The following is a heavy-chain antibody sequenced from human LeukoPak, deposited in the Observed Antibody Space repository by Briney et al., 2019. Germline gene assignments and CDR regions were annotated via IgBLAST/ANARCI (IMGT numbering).Heavy chain of an antibody. V-gene: IGHV4-30-4*01. CDR3: ARSTYYYDSSGYYYRLFDY. J-gene: IGHJ4*02. D-gene: IGHD3-22*01. CDR1: GASIRSGDYY. CDR2: IYDSGST. Sequence: SETLSLTCTVSGASIRSGDYYWSWIRQPPGKGLEWIGYIYDSGSTYYNPSLMSRITISVDTSENRFSLKLSSVTATDTAVYYCARSTYYYDSSGYYYRLFDYWGQGTLVTVSS.